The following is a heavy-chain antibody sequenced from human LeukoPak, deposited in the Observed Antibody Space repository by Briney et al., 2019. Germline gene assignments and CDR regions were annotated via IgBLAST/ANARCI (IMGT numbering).Heavy chain of an antibody. Sequence: LTGGSLRLSCAASGFTFSSYAMSWVRQAPGKGLEWISYISSSGSTIYYADSVKGRFTISRDNAKNSLYLQMNSLRAEDTAVYYCARDNSRTIFGPLDYWGQGTLVTVSS. J-gene: IGHJ4*02. D-gene: IGHD3-3*01. CDR1: GFTFSSYA. CDR3: ARDNSRTIFGPLDY. CDR2: ISSSGSTI. V-gene: IGHV3-48*03.